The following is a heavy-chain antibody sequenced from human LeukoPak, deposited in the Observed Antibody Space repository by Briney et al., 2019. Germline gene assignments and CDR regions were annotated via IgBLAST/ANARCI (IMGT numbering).Heavy chain of an antibody. CDR1: GFTFTSYG. CDR2: ISAFNGDT. CDR3: ARESYYDSSGYLYYYGMDV. Sequence: ASVRVSCKASGFTFTSYGISWVRQAPGQGLEWMGWISAFNGDTNYAQNLQGRVTMTTDTSTSTAYMELRSLRSDDTAVYYCARESYYDSSGYLYYYGMDVWGQGTTVTVSS. J-gene: IGHJ6*02. V-gene: IGHV1-18*01. D-gene: IGHD3-22*01.